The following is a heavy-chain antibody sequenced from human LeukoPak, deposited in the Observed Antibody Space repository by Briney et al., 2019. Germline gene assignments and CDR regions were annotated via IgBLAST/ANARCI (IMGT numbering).Heavy chain of an antibody. J-gene: IGHJ3*01. D-gene: IGHD4-17*01. CDR1: GGSISNYY. CDR3: ARSYGDYITGAYAFDV. V-gene: IGHV4-59*08. Sequence: SEALSLTCTVSGGSISNYYWSWIRQPPEKGLEWIGYIYYSGSTNYNPSLKSRLTISVDTSKNQFSLKLSSVTAADTAVYYCARSYGDYITGAYAFDVWGQGTMVTVSS. CDR2: IYYSGST.